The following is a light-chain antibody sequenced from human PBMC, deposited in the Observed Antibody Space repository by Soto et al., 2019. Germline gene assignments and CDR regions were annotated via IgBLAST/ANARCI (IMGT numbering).Light chain of an antibody. CDR1: RSDVGGYDY. CDR2: EVS. Sequence: QSVLTQPASVSGSPGQSITISCTGTRSDVGGYDYVSWYQQHPDKAPKLVIYEVSNRPSGVSNRFSGSKSGNTASLTISGLQAEDEADYYCSSYTTSYTWMFGGGTKVTVL. CDR3: SSYTTSYTWM. V-gene: IGLV2-14*01. J-gene: IGLJ3*02.